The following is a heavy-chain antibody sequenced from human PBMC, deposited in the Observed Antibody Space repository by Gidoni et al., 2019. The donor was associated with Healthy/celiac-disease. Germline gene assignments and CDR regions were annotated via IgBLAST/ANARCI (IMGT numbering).Heavy chain of an antibody. CDR3: ARDLYYYGSGSYNLGY. D-gene: IGHD3-10*01. CDR1: GFPFSSYA. V-gene: IGHV3-30-3*01. Sequence: QVQLVESGGGVVQPGRSLRLSCAASGFPFSSYAMHWVRQAPGKGLEWVAVISYDGSNKYYADSVKGRFTISRDNSKNTLYLQMNSLRAEDTAVYYCARDLYYYGSGSYNLGYWGQGTLVTVSS. CDR2: ISYDGSNK. J-gene: IGHJ4*02.